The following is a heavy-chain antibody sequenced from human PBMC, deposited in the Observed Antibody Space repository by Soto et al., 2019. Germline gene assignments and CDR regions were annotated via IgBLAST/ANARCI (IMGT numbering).Heavy chain of an antibody. Sequence: QITLKETGPSLVKPTQTLTLTCTFSGFSLTTSGVGVGWIRQPPGKALECLAFIYWNDDTHYTPSLKSRLTITKDTSKNQVVLTMTNMDPLDTATYYCVRLTYNYVNDNWGQGTLVTVSS. CDR2: IYWNDDT. CDR1: GFSLTTSGVG. J-gene: IGHJ4*02. D-gene: IGHD1-1*01. CDR3: VRLTYNYVNDN. V-gene: IGHV2-5*01.